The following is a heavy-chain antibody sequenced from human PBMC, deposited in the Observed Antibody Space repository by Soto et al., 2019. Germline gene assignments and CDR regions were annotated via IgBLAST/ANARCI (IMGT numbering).Heavy chain of an antibody. CDR3: ARDSSGCSGGSCYDY. V-gene: IGHV1-2*04. J-gene: IGHJ4*02. CDR1: GYTFTGYY. D-gene: IGHD2-15*01. Sequence: ASVKVSCKASGYTFTGYYMHCVRQAPGQGLEWMGWINPNSGGTNYAQKFQGWVTMTRDTSISTAYMELSRLRSDDTAVYYCARDSSGCSGGSCYDYWGQGTLVTVSS. CDR2: INPNSGGT.